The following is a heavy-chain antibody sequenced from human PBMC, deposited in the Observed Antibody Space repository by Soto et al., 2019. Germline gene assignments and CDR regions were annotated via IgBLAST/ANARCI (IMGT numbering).Heavy chain of an antibody. CDR3: AHRPRGYAYYFDY. CDR2: IYWDEDK. V-gene: IGHV2-5*02. CDR1: GFSLSTRGVA. D-gene: IGHD5-12*01. Sequence: QITLKESGPTLVKPTQTLTSTCTFSGFSLSTRGVAVGWFRQPPGKALEWLALIYWDEDKWYSPSLKSRLTTTDHTPKKQVVLTMTNMDPVDTATYYRAHRPRGYAYYFDYWGQGTLVTVSS. J-gene: IGHJ4*02.